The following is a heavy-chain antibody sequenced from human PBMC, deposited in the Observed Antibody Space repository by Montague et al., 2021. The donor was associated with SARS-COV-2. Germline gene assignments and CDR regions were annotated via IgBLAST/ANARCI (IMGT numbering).Heavy chain of an antibody. CDR1: GGSISRSTSS. V-gene: IGHV4-39*01. CDR3: ARLVWFGELSSENWFDP. J-gene: IGHJ5*02. CDR2: ISYTGST. D-gene: IGHD3-10*01. Sequence: SETLSLTCTVSGGSISRSTSSWAWIRQPPGKGLEWIGSISYTGSTYYNPSLKSRVTISVDTSRNQFSLRLSSVTAADTSAYYCARLVWFGELSSENWFDPWGQGTLVTVSS.